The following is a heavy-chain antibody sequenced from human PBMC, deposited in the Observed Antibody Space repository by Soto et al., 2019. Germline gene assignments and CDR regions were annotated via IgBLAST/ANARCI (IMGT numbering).Heavy chain of an antibody. Sequence: SQTLSLTCAISGDSVSSNSAAWNWVRQSPSRGLEWLGRTYYRSKWYDDYAVSVKSRITINPDTSKNQFSLHLKSVTPEDTAVYYCARGAGRGYCSGNTCYSPYNYYGMDVWGQGTTVTVSS. CDR1: GDSVSSNSAA. CDR2: TYYRSKWYD. J-gene: IGHJ6*02. D-gene: IGHD2-15*01. V-gene: IGHV6-1*01. CDR3: ARGAGRGYCSGNTCYSPYNYYGMDV.